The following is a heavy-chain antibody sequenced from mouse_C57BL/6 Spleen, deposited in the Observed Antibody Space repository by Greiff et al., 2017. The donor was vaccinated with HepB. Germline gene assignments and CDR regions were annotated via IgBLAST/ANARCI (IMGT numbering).Heavy chain of an antibody. D-gene: IGHD2-4*01. V-gene: IGHV1-72*01. CDR1: GYTFTSYW. CDR3: ARSIYYDYDREY. CDR2: IDPNSGGT. J-gene: IGHJ4*01. Sequence: VQLQQPGAELVKPGASVKLSCKASGYTFTSYWMHWVKQRPGRGLEWIGRIDPNSGGTKYNEKFKSKATLTVDKPSSTAYMQLSILTSEDSAVYYCARSIYYDYDREYWGQGTSVTVSS.